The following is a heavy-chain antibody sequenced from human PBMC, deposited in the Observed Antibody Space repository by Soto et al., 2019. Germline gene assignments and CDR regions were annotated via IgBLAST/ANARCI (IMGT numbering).Heavy chain of an antibody. J-gene: IGHJ6*03. Sequence: GGSLRLSCAASGFTFSSYAMSWVRQAPGKGLEWVSAISGSGGSTYYADSVKGRFTISRDNSKNTLDLQMNSLRAEDTAVYYCAKLHCSSTSCYWYYYYYMDVWGKGTTVTVSS. CDR1: GFTFSSYA. V-gene: IGHV3-23*01. D-gene: IGHD2-2*01. CDR2: ISGSGGST. CDR3: AKLHCSSTSCYWYYYYYMDV.